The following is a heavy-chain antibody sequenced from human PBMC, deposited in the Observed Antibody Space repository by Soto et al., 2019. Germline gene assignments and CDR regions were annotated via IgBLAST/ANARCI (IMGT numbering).Heavy chain of an antibody. CDR1: GGTFSSYA. J-gene: IGHJ6*02. D-gene: IGHD6-6*01. CDR2: IIPIFGTA. CDR3: ARTRERYSSSSLYYYYGMDA. V-gene: IGHV1-69*13. Sequence: SVKVSCKASGGTFSSYAISWVRQAPGQGLEWMGGIIPIFGTANYAQKFQGRVTITADESTSTAYMELSSLRSEDTAVYYCARTRERYSSSSLYYYYGMDAWGQGTTVTVSS.